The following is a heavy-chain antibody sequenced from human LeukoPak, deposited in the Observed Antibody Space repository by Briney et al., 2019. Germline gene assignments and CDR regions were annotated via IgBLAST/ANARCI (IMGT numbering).Heavy chain of an antibody. CDR1: GFTFSSYI. V-gene: IGHV3-23*01. Sequence: TGGSLRLPCAVSGFTFSSYILSWVRQAPGKGLEWVSSISGSGGSTNYADSVEGRFTISRDNSKNTLYLQMNSLRAEDTAVYYCAKGRGAYYSASGSYYFDFWGQGTLVTVSS. J-gene: IGHJ4*02. CDR2: ISGSGGST. CDR3: AKGRGAYYSASGSYYFDF. D-gene: IGHD3-10*01.